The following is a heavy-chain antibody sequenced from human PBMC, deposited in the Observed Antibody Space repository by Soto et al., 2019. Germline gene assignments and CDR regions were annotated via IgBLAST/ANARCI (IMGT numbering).Heavy chain of an antibody. Sequence: SAKVACTASGYTLTDSAIPWVRHAPGQSLEWLGWIAPGNGKTKYSQNFQGRVTITRDTSATTAYMELSSLRSEDTAVYYCAKGSRMWTPDYWRQGTVVTVSS. CDR1: GYTLTDSA. D-gene: IGHD2-21*01. J-gene: IGHJ4*02. CDR2: IAPGNGKT. CDR3: AKGSRMWTPDY. V-gene: IGHV1-3*01.